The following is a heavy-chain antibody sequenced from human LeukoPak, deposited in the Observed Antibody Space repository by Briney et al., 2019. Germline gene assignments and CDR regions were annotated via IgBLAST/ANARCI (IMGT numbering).Heavy chain of an antibody. V-gene: IGHV3-30*02. CDR1: GFTFSSYA. D-gene: IGHD2-8*02. Sequence: QAGGSLRLSCAASGFTFSSYAMHWVRQAPGKGLEWVAFIRYDGSNKYYADSVKGRFTISRDNSKNTVYLQMNSLRAEDTAVYYCAKAFIHYETTGGDWFDPWGQGTLVTVSS. CDR3: AKAFIHYETTGGDWFDP. J-gene: IGHJ5*02. CDR2: IRYDGSNK.